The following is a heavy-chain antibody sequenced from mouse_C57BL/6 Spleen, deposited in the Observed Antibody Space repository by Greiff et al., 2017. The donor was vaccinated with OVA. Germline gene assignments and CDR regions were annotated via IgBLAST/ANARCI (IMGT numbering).Heavy chain of an antibody. J-gene: IGHJ4*01. V-gene: IGHV5-6*01. CDR1: GFTFSSYG. CDR3: ARRDGRSFYYAMDY. Sequence: EVQLVESGGDLVKPGGSLKLSCAASGFTFSSYGMSWVRQTPDKRLEWVATISSGGSYTYYPDSVKGRFTISRDNAKNTPYLQMGSLKSEDTAMYYCARRDGRSFYYAMDYWGQGTSVTVSS. CDR2: ISSGGSYT. D-gene: IGHD1-1*01.